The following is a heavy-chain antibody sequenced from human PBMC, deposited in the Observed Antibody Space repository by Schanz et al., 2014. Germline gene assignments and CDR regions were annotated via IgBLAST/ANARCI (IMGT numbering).Heavy chain of an antibody. CDR1: GFTFSDYY. Sequence: VQVVESGGGLVQPGGSLRLSCAASGFTFSDYYMAWIRQAPGKGLEWVSHISGSSIHKNYADSVKGRFSISRDNGKNSLYLQMNSLRAEDTALYYCARDFPYVSGSYYKGFGYWGQGTLVTVSS. CDR2: ISGSSIHK. V-gene: IGHV3-11*05. J-gene: IGHJ4*02. CDR3: ARDFPYVSGSYYKGFGY. D-gene: IGHD3-10*01.